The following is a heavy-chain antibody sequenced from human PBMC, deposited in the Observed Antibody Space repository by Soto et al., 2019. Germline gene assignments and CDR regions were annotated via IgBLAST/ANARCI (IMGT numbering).Heavy chain of an antibody. V-gene: IGHV4-59*01. J-gene: IGHJ5*02. CDR2: IYYSGST. CDR1: GGSISSYY. Sequence: SETLSLTCTVSGGSISSYYWSWIRQPPGKGPEWIGYIYYSGSTNYNPSLKSRVTISVDTSKNQFSLKLSSVTAADTAVYYCARGHLYSSGWRGANWFDPWGQGTLVNVS. D-gene: IGHD6-19*01. CDR3: ARGHLYSSGWRGANWFDP.